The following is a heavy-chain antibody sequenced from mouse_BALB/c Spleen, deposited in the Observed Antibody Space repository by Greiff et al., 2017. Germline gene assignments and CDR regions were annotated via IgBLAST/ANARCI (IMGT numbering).Heavy chain of an antibody. CDR1: GYSFTSYW. CDR2: IYPGNSDT. CDR3: TRYSYDYDPWFAY. D-gene: IGHD2-4*01. Sequence: VQLQQSGTVLARPGASVKMSCKASGYSFTSYWMHWVKQRPGQGLEWIGAIYPGNSDTSYNQKFKGKAKLTAVTSASTAYMELSSLTNEDSAVYYCTRYSYDYDPWFAYWGQGTLVTVSA. J-gene: IGHJ3*01. V-gene: IGHV1-5*01.